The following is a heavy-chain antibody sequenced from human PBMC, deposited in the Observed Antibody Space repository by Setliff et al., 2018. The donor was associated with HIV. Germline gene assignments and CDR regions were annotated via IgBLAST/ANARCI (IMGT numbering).Heavy chain of an antibody. CDR1: GGSISSSSYY. D-gene: IGHD3-9*01. V-gene: IGHV4-39*07. CDR3: ARVRNDILTGYYRPYDACDI. J-gene: IGHJ3*02. Sequence: SETLSLTCTVSGGSISSSSYYWGWIRQPPGKGLEWIGSIYYSGSTYYNPSLKSRVTISVDTSKNQFSLKLSSVTAADTPLYYCARVRNDILTGYYRPYDACDIWGEGTRVTVS. CDR2: IYYSGST.